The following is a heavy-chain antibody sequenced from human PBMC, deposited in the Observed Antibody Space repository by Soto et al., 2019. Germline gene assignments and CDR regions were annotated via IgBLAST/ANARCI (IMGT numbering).Heavy chain of an antibody. D-gene: IGHD3-3*01. CDR2: ISSSSSTI. CDR3: ARESRFLEWLSLNWFDP. Sequence: GGSLRLSCAASGFAFSDAWMSWVRQAPGKGLEWVSYISSSSSTIYYADSVKGRFTISRDNAKNSLYLQMNSLRDEDTAVYYCARESRFLEWLSLNWFDPWGQGTLVTVSS. V-gene: IGHV3-48*02. CDR1: GFAFSDAW. J-gene: IGHJ5*02.